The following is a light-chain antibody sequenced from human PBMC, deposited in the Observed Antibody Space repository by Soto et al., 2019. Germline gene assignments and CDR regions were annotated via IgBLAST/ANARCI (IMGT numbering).Light chain of an antibody. Sequence: TPSPATLSVSPRASAALSCISSQSVRRNLAWFQHKPGQAPRLLIYGASTRATGVAARFSGSGSGTEFTLTISSLQSEDFAGYFCQQYNTGTPIPFCQVTRIDIK. CDR1: QSVRRN. CDR3: QQYNTGTPIP. J-gene: IGKJ5*01. CDR2: GAS. V-gene: IGKV3-15*01.